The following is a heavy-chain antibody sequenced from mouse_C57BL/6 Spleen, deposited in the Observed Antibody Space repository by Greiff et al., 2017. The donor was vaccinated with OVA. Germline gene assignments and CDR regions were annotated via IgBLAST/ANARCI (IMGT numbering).Heavy chain of an antibody. Sequence: VQLQQSGPELVKPGASVTIPCKASGYTFTDYNMDWVKQSHGKSLEWIGDINPNNGGTIYNQKFKGKATLTVDKSSSTAYMELRSLTSEDTAVYYCAIGDYYGSSPWFAYWGQGTLVTVSA. V-gene: IGHV1-18*01. D-gene: IGHD1-1*01. CDR3: AIGDYYGSSPWFAY. CDR1: GYTFTDYN. CDR2: INPNNGGT. J-gene: IGHJ3*01.